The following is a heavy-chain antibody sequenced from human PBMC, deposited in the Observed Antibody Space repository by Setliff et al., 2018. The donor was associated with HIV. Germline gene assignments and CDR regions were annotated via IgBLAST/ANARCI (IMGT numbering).Heavy chain of an antibody. CDR1: GGSISSSSYY. J-gene: IGHJ6*03. D-gene: IGHD2-2*01. CDR2: IYYSGST. V-gene: IGHV4-39*01. Sequence: PPETLSLTCTVSGGSISSSSYYWGWIRQPPGTGLEWIGSIYYSGSTYYNPSLKRRVTTSVETSKNQFSLKLRSVTAAHKAVYYCAGQKGYCSSTRWYVGSFMGCYYMDVWGKGTTVTVSS. CDR3: AGQKGYCSSTRWYVGSFMGCYYMDV.